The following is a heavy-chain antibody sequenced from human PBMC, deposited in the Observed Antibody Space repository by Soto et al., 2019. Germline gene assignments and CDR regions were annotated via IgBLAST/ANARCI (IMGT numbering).Heavy chain of an antibody. D-gene: IGHD4-17*01. J-gene: IGHJ4*02. CDR2: MNPNSGNT. V-gene: IGHV1-8*01. Sequence: SVKVSCKASGYTFTSYDINWVRQATGQGLEWMGWMNPNSGNTGYAQKFQGRVTMTRNTSISTAYMELSSLRSEDTAVYYCARARRDYGDYCFDYWGQGTLVTVSS. CDR1: GYTFTSYD. CDR3: ARARRDYGDYCFDY.